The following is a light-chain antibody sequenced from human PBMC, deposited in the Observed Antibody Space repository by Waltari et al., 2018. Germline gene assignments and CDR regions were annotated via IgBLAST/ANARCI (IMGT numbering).Light chain of an antibody. CDR2: LGS. J-gene: IGKJ3*01. Sequence: DIMMTQSPLSLAVTPGEPASISCRSSQSLLHTNGYSYLDWYVQKPGQSPQHLIYLGSFRAAGGPDRLICSGSGTDFTLKISRVEAEDVGIYYCMQTRQTPPFTFGPGTKVDIK. V-gene: IGKV2-28*01. CDR1: QSLLHTNGYSY. CDR3: MQTRQTPPFT.